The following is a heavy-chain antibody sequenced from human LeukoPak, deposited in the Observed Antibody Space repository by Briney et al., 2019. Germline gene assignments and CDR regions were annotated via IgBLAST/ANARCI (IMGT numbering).Heavy chain of an antibody. D-gene: IGHD6-19*01. Sequence: SETLSLTCTVSGDSISSYYWSWIRQPPGKELEWIGEIYYSGSTNYNPSLQSRVTISVDKSNNHFSLRLTSVTAADTAVYYCATNGWYCLDHWGQGALVTVSS. CDR2: IYYSGST. J-gene: IGHJ1*01. CDR3: ATNGWYCLDH. CDR1: GDSISSYY. V-gene: IGHV4-59*08.